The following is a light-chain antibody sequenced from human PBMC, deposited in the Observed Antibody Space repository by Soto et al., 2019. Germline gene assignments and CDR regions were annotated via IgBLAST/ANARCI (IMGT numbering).Light chain of an antibody. CDR1: QSVSSSY. V-gene: IGKV3-20*01. CDR3: QQYGSSPWT. CDR2: GAS. J-gene: IGKJ1*01. Sequence: EIVLTQSPGTLSLSPGERATLSCRASQSVSSSYLAWYQQKPGQALRLLIYGASSRATGIPDRFSGSGSGTDFTLTISRLEPEDFAVYYCQQYGSSPWTFGQGTKV.